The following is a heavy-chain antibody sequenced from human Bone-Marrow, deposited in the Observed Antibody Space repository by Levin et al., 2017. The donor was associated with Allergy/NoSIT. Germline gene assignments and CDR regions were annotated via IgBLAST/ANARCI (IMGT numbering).Heavy chain of an antibody. CDR1: EFTVSNNY. CDR2: IYSGGDT. Sequence: GGSLRLSCAASEFTVSNNYMTWVRQAPGKGLEWVSLIYSGGDTNYAASVKGRFTISRDSSKNTLYLQMDSLRAEDTAVYYCARNVPTTPLGYWGQGTLVTVSS. V-gene: IGHV3-53*01. D-gene: IGHD1/OR15-1a*01. J-gene: IGHJ4*02. CDR3: ARNVPTTPLGY.